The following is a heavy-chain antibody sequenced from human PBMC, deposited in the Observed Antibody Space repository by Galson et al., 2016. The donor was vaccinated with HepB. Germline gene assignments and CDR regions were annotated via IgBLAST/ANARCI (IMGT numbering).Heavy chain of an antibody. Sequence: SLRLSCAASGFIFSNYPMYWVRQAPGKGLEWVSASDISGATYYADSVEGRFTISRDYSKNTLFLQMDFLRPEDTAVYYCAKNRQRYVPGDSWGQGTLVTVSS. CDR3: AKNRQRYVPGDS. V-gene: IGHV3-23*01. J-gene: IGHJ4*02. D-gene: IGHD5-12*01. CDR2: SDISGAT. CDR1: GFIFSNYP.